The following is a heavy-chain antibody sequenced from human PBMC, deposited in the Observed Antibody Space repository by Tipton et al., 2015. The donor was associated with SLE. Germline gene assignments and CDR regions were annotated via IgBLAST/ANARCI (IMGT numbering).Heavy chain of an antibody. Sequence: TLSLTCTVSSGSVSSGAYYWSWIRQHPGKGLEWIGYVFSSGTTYYNPSLQGRLSMSLDTSKNQFSLKLSSVTAADTAVYYCARVWARVIISDLRADYYLDVWGKGTTVTVSS. CDR1: SGSVSSGAYY. J-gene: IGHJ6*03. D-gene: IGHD3-10*01. CDR2: VFSSGTT. V-gene: IGHV4-31*03. CDR3: ARVWARVIISDLRADYYLDV.